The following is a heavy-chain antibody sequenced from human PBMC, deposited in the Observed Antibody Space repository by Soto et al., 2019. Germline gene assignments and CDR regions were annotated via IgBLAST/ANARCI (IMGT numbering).Heavy chain of an antibody. V-gene: IGHV1-69*01. CDR3: ARTIVVVAASDWFAP. Sequence: QVQLVQSGAEAKKPGSSVKVSCKASGGTFSSYAISWVRQAPGQGLEWMGGIIPIFGTANYAQKFQGRVTITADESTSTAYMELRSLRSEDTAVYYCARTIVVVAASDWFAPWGQGTLVTVSS. CDR1: GGTFSSYA. CDR2: IIPIFGTA. J-gene: IGHJ5*02. D-gene: IGHD2-15*01.